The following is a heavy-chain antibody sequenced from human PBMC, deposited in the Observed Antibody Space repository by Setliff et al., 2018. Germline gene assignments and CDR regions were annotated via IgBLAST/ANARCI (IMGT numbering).Heavy chain of an antibody. CDR3: ARELRSPYWHLDS. V-gene: IGHV1-69*13. J-gene: IGHJ5*01. D-gene: IGHD3-16*01. Sequence: SVKVSCKSSGGTFSSSGITWVRQAPGQGVQWLGRFIPILGATNYAQNFQGRVTITADESTSTGYMELISLRSDDTAVYYCARELRSPYWHLDSWGQGTQVTVSS. CDR1: GGTFSSSG. CDR2: FIPILGAT.